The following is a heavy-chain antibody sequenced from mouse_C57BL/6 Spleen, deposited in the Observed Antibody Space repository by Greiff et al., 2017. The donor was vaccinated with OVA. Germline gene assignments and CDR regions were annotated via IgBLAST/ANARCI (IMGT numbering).Heavy chain of an antibody. D-gene: IGHD3-2*02. V-gene: IGHV1-52*01. CDR1: GYTFTSYW. CDR3: ARGRQLRLPDY. J-gene: IGHJ2*01. Sequence: VQLQQPGAELVRPGSSVKLSCKASGYTFTSYWMHWVKQRPIQGLEWIGNIDPSDSETHYNQKFKDKATLTVDKSSSTAYMQLSSLTSEDSAVYYCARGRQLRLPDYWGQGATLTVSS. CDR2: IDPSDSET.